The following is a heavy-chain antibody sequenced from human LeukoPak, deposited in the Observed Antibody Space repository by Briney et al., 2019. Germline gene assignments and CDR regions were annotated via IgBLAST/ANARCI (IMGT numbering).Heavy chain of an antibody. CDR1: GFTFSSYG. V-gene: IGHV3-30*18. J-gene: IGHJ6*02. Sequence: GGSLRLSCAASGFTFSSYGMHWVRQAPGKGLEWVAVISYDGSNKYYADSVKGRFTISRDNSKNTLYLQMNSLRAEDTAVYYCAKEAPYYYHGMDVWGQGTTVTVSS. CDR2: ISYDGSNK. CDR3: AKEAPYYYHGMDV.